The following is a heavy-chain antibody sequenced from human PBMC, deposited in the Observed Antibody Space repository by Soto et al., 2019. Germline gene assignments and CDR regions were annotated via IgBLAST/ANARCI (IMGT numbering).Heavy chain of an antibody. CDR1: GGSISSGDYY. J-gene: IGHJ5*02. Sequence: SVTLSLTCTVSGGSISSGDYYWSWIRQPPGKGLEWIGYIYYSGSTYYNPSLKSRVTISVDTSKNQFSLKLSSVTAADTAVYYCARTPRLAAISSWLDPWGQGTLVNVSS. V-gene: IGHV4-30-4*01. CDR2: IYYSGST. D-gene: IGHD2-15*01. CDR3: ARTPRLAAISSWLDP.